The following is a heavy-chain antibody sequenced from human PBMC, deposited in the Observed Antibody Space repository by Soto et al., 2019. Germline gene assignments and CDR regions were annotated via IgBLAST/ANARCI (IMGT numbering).Heavy chain of an antibody. Sequence: PGESLKISCNGSGYSFTSYWISWVRQMPGKGLEWMGRIDPSDSYTNYSPSFQGHVTISADKSISTAYLQWSSLKASDTAMYYCALGSGSSWVRYYYYGMDVWGQGTTVTAP. CDR2: IDPSDSYT. J-gene: IGHJ6*02. V-gene: IGHV5-10-1*01. CDR1: GYSFTSYW. D-gene: IGHD2-15*01. CDR3: ALGSGSSWVRYYYYGMDV.